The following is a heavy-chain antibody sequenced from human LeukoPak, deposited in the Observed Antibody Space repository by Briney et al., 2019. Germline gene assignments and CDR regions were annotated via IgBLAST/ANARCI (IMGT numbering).Heavy chain of an antibody. CDR2: IIPILGIA. D-gene: IGHD2-15*01. Sequence: SVKVSCKASGYTFTSYGISWVRQAPRQGLEWMGRIIPILGIANYAQKFQGRVTITADKSTSTAYMELSSLRSEDTAVYYCARERDIVVVVAAEGDAFDIWGQGTMVTVSS. CDR1: GYTFTSYG. V-gene: IGHV1-69*04. J-gene: IGHJ3*02. CDR3: ARERDIVVVVAAEGDAFDI.